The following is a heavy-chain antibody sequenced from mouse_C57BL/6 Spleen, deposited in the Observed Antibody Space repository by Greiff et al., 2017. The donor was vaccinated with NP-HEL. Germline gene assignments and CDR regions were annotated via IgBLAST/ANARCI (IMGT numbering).Heavy chain of an antibody. Sequence: QVQLQQPGAELVMPGASVKLSCKASGYTFTSYWMYWVKQRPGQGLEWIGEIDPSDSYTNYNQKFKGKSTLTVDKSSSTAYMQLSSLTSEDSAVYYCARWDYYGSSLAYWGQGTLVTVSA. D-gene: IGHD1-1*01. CDR2: IDPSDSYT. J-gene: IGHJ3*01. CDR3: ARWDYYGSSLAY. CDR1: GYTFTSYW. V-gene: IGHV1-69*01.